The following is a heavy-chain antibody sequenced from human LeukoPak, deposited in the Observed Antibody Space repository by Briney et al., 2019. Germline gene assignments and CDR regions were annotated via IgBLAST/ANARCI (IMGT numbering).Heavy chain of an antibody. CDR3: AKEGGPARPGLDS. CDR1: GASMSSHY. D-gene: IGHD6-6*01. J-gene: IGHJ4*02. CDR2: IYHTGST. Sequence: SEALSLTCTVSGASMSSHYWTWMRQDPGTGLEWIGNIYHTGSTSYNPALESRVTISLDTSNNQFSLKLTSVTAADTAVYYCAKEGGPARPGLDSWGQGTLVTVSS. V-gene: IGHV4-59*11.